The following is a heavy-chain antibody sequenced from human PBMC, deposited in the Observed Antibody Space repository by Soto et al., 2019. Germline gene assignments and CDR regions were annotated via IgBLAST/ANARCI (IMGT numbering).Heavy chain of an antibody. J-gene: IGHJ4*02. CDR1: GGSISSGGYY. Sequence: SETLSLTCTVSGGSISSGGYYWSWIRQHPGKGLEWIGYIYYSGSTYYNPSLKSRVTISVDTSKNQFSLKLSSVTAADTAVYYCAREYSYGDCFGYWGQGTLVTVSS. D-gene: IGHD4-17*01. CDR2: IYYSGST. V-gene: IGHV4-31*03. CDR3: AREYSYGDCFGY.